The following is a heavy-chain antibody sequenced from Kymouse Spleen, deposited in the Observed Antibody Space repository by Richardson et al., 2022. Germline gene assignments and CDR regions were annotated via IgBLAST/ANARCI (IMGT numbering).Heavy chain of an antibody. CDR1: GFTFSGSA. V-gene: IGHV3-73*02. D-gene: IGHD3-10*01. CDR3: TRPITMVRGVTGYYYYGMDV. CDR2: IRSKANSYAT. J-gene: IGHJ6*02. Sequence: EVQLVESGGGLVQPGGSLKLSCAASGFTFSGSAMHWVRQASGKGLEWVGRIRSKANSYATAYAASVKGRFTISRDDSKNTAYLQMNSLKTEDTAVYYCTRPITMVRGVTGYYYYGMDVWGQGTTVTVSS.